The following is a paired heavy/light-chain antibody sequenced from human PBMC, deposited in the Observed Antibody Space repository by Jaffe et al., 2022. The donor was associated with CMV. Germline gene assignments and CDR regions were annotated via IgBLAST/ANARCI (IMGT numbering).Light chain of an antibody. CDR3: QQFNGWPPT. J-gene: IGKJ1*01. CDR2: GAS. Sequence: EIVMTQSPATLSVSPGERGTLSCRASQSVGSNLAWYQQKPGQAPRVLIYGASTRATGFPARFSGNGSGTEFTLTISSLQSEDFAVYWCQQFNGWPPTFGQGTKVEIK. CDR1: QSVGSN. V-gene: IGKV3-15*01.
Heavy chain of an antibody. Sequence: QITLKESGPSLVRPTQTLTLTCTFSGFSLNTRGEGVGWIRQPPGRALEWIALIYSDGRTRSSSSLASRLTITKDTSKNQVVLSVTNMDPVDAGTYYCAHRPVELPTFQWYFDSWGQGSLVTVSS. D-gene: IGHD1-7*01. CDR2: IYSDGRT. CDR1: GFSLNTRGEG. V-gene: IGHV2-5*02. CDR3: AHRPVELPTFQWYFDS. J-gene: IGHJ4*02.